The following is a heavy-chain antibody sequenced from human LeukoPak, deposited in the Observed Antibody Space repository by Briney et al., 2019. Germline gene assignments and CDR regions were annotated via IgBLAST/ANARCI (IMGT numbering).Heavy chain of an antibody. CDR2: INQAGSVQ. CDR3: ARVGYSGWNLEY. J-gene: IGHJ4*02. Sequence: QPGGSLRLSCAASGFTFRSYWMSWVRQAPGKGLEWVANINQAGSVQYCVDSVKGRFTISRDDAKNSLYVQMNSLRDEGTAVYYCARVGYSGWNLEYWGQGTLVTVSS. D-gene: IGHD5-12*01. V-gene: IGHV3-7*01. CDR1: GFTFRSYW.